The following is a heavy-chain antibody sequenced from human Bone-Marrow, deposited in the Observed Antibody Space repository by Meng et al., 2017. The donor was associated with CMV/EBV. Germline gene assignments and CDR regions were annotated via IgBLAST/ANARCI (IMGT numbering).Heavy chain of an antibody. CDR3: ARGAVGPSGDY. V-gene: IGHV3-30-3*01. CDR2: ISYDGSNK. D-gene: IGHD1-26*01. J-gene: IGHJ4*02. CDR1: GFTFSSYA. Sequence: QVRLVESGGGVVQPGRSLRLSCAASGFTFSSYAMHWVRQAPGKGLEWVAVISYDGSNKYYADSVKGRFTISRDNSKNTLYLQMNSLRAEDTAVYYCARGAVGPSGDYWGQGTLVTVSS.